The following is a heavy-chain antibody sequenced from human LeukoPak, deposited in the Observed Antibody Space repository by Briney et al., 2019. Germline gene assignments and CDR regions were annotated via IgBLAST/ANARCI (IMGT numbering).Heavy chain of an antibody. CDR3: AKDTGSSSPKFDY. D-gene: IGHD6-6*01. Sequence: GGSLRLSCAASGFTFSNYGMNWVRQAPGKGLEWVAFMRFDGNNQYYADSVKGRFTISRDNSKNTLYLQMNSLGAEDTAVYYCAKDTGSSSPKFDYWGQGTLVTVSS. V-gene: IGHV3-30*02. CDR1: GFTFSNYG. J-gene: IGHJ4*02. CDR2: MRFDGNNQ.